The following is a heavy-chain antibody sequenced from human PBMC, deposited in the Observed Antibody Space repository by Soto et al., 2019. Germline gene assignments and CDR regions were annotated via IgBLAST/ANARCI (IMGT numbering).Heavy chain of an antibody. J-gene: IGHJ6*02. CDR1: GYTFTSYG. CDR2: ISAYNGNT. CDR3: ARYSSSWVTSYYYGMDV. Sequence: QVQLVQSGAEVKKPGASVKVSCKASGYTFTSYGISWVRQAPGQGLEWMGWISAYNGNTNYAQKLQGRVTMTTDTSTSEAYMEMRSLRSADTAVYYCARYSSSWVTSYYYGMDVWGQGTTVTVSS. D-gene: IGHD6-13*01. V-gene: IGHV1-18*01.